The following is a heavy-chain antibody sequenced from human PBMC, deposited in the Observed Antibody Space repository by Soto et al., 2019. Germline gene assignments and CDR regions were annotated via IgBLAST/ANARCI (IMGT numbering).Heavy chain of an antibody. V-gene: IGHV1-18*01. CDR2: ISTYNGNR. D-gene: IGHD3-3*02. CDR3: AKSRHLSTDY. Sequence: QVQLVQSGAEVKKPGASVKVSCKASGYTFTSDGISWVRQAPGQGLEWMGWISTYNGNRDYAQKFQGRVTMTTDTSTSTAYMELRSLRSDDTAVYYCAKSRHLSTDYWGQGTLVTVSS. CDR1: GYTFTSDG. J-gene: IGHJ4*02.